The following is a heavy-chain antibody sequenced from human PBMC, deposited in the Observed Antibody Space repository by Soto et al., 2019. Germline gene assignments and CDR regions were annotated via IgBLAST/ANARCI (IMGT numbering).Heavy chain of an antibody. CDR1: GGTFSSYA. Sequence: SVKVSCKASGGTFSSYAISWVRQAPGQGLEWMGGIIPIFGTANYAQKFLGRVTITADESTSTAYMELSSLRSEDTAVYYCARGSSYCSGGSCYPTIGLVDYWGQGTLVTVS. D-gene: IGHD2-15*01. CDR3: ARGSSYCSGGSCYPTIGLVDY. CDR2: IIPIFGTA. J-gene: IGHJ4*02. V-gene: IGHV1-69*13.